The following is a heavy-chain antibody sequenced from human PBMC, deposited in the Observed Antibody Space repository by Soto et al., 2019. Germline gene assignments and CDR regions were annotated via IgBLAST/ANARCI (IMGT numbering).Heavy chain of an antibody. D-gene: IGHD2-2*01. Sequence: PGGSLRLSCAVSEFTFSSYVMTWVRQVSGKGLEWVSTISGSGDSTYFADSVKGRFTISRDNSKNTLYLQMNSLRAEDTAVYYCAKDSLTPSLLNIVVVPAAIYYYGMDVWGQGTTVTVSS. V-gene: IGHV3-23*01. CDR2: ISGSGDST. J-gene: IGHJ6*02. CDR1: EFTFSSYV. CDR3: AKDSLTPSLLNIVVVPAAIYYYGMDV.